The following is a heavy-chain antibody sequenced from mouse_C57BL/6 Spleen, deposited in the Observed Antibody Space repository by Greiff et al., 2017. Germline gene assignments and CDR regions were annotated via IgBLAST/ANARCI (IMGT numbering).Heavy chain of an antibody. CDR3: ARKRDGYPYFGH. V-gene: IGHV1-64*01. J-gene: IGHJ2*01. CDR1: GYTFTSYW. CDR2: IYPRSGNT. Sequence: QVQLQQPGAELVKPGASVKLSCKASGYTFTSYWMHWVKQRPGQGLEWIGEIYPRSGNTYYNEKFKGKATLTADKPSSTAYMYIRSLISEDSAVYFCARKRDGYPYFGHWGQGTTLTFSS. D-gene: IGHD2-3*01.